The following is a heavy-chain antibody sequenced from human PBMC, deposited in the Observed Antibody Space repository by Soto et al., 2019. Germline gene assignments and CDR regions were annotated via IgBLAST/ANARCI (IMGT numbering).Heavy chain of an antibody. V-gene: IGHV5-51*01. D-gene: IGHD3-16*01. CDR1: GYSFTSYW. Sequence: EVQLVQSGAEVKKPGESLKISCRGSGYSFTSYWIAWVRQMPGKGLECMGIIYPRDSDTRYSPSFQGQVTISADKSITTAYLQWSSLKASDTAVYYCARRSTGGSDAFDIWGQGTMVTVSS. CDR3: ARRSTGGSDAFDI. J-gene: IGHJ3*02. CDR2: IYPRDSDT.